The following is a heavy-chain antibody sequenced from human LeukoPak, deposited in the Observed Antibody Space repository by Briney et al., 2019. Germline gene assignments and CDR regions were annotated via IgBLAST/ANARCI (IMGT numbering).Heavy chain of an antibody. J-gene: IGHJ4*02. CDR2: IKQDGSEK. Sequence: PGGSLRLSCAASGFTFSSYWMSWVRQAPGKGLEWVANIKQDGSEKYYVDSVKGRFTTSRDNAKNSLYLQMNSLRAEDTAVYYCARDGPYPYFDYWGQGTLVTVSS. V-gene: IGHV3-7*01. CDR1: GFTFSSYW. CDR3: ARDGPYPYFDY.